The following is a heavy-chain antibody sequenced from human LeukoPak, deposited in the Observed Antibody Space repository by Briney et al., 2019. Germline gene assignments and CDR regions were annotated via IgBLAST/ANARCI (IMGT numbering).Heavy chain of an antibody. V-gene: IGHV3-30*19. CDR1: GFTFSSYG. D-gene: IGHD1-26*01. CDR2: ISYDGSNK. J-gene: IGHJ1*01. CDR3: AREGGSYPAFQH. Sequence: GGSLRLSCAASGFTFSSYGMHWVRQAPGKGLEWVAVISYDGSNKYYADSVKGRFTISRDNSKNTLYLQMNSLRAEDTAVYYCAREGGSYPAFQHWGQGTLVTVSS.